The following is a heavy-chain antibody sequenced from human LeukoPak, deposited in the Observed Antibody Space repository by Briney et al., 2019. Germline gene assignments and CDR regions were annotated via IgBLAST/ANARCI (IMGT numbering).Heavy chain of an antibody. CDR2: INHSGST. Sequence: SETLSLTCAVYGGSFSGYYWSWIRQPPGKGLEWIGEINHSGSTNYNPSLKSRVTISVDTSKNQFSLKLSSVTAADTAVYYCARRGYSGYEVDYWGQGTLVTVSS. D-gene: IGHD5-12*01. CDR1: GGSFSGYY. CDR3: ARRGYSGYEVDY. J-gene: IGHJ4*02. V-gene: IGHV4-34*01.